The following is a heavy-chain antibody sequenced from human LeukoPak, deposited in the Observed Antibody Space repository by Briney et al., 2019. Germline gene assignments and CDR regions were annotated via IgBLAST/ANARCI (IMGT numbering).Heavy chain of an antibody. CDR1: GFGLPTTGVG. D-gene: IGHD5-18*01. CDR3: VHLGTDMVRGFDS. CDR2: IYWDDDK. J-gene: IGHJ3*02. V-gene: IGHV2-5*02. Sequence: SGPTLVNPTPPLPPTRTLPGFGLPTTGVGVGWLPQPPGMALAWPSPIYWDDDKRYSPSLKSRLTISKRTSKSQLGLTMSNVGHVDTGTYFCVHLGTDMVRGFDSWGQGTMVTVSS.